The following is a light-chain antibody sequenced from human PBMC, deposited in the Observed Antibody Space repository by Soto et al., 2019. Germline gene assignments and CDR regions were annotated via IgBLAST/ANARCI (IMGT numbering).Light chain of an antibody. J-gene: IGLJ2*01. CDR3: QSYDSSLSGSVV. V-gene: IGLV2-11*01. Sequence: QSALTQPRSVSGSPGQSVTISCTGTSSDVGTYNYVSWYQQHPGKAPKLMIYDVSQRPSGVPDRFSGSKSGNTASLTISGLQAEDEADYYCQSYDSSLSGSVVFGGGTKLTVL. CDR2: DVS. CDR1: SSDVGTYNY.